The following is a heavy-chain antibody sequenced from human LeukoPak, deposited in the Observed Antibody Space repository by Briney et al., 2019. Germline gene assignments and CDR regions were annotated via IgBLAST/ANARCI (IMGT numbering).Heavy chain of an antibody. J-gene: IGHJ4*02. Sequence: PGGSLRLSCAASGFTFSSYWMSWVRQAPGKGLEWVADIKQDGSEKYYVDSVKGRFTISRDNAKNSLYLQMNSLRAEDTAVYYCARDTTGGPDGYWGQGTLVTVSS. CDR2: IKQDGSEK. D-gene: IGHD1-14*01. CDR3: ARDTTGGPDGY. V-gene: IGHV3-7*01. CDR1: GFTFSSYW.